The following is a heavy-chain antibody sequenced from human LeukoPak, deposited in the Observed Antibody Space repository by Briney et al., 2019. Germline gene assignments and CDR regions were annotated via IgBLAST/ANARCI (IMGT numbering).Heavy chain of an antibody. V-gene: IGHV3-21*01. Sequence: PGGSLRLSCAASGFTFSSYSMNWVHQAPGKGLEWVSSISSSSSYIYYADSVKGRFTISRDNAKNSLYLQMNSLRAEDTAVYYCARDHYYDSSGYDYWGQGTLVTVSS. CDR2: ISSSSSYI. CDR3: ARDHYYDSSGYDY. J-gene: IGHJ4*02. CDR1: GFTFSSYS. D-gene: IGHD3-22*01.